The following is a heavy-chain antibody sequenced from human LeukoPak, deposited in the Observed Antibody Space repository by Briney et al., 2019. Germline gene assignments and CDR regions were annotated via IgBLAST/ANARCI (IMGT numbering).Heavy chain of an antibody. J-gene: IGHJ5*02. CDR2: IYYSGST. CDR1: GASVSGNSYY. Sequence: SETLSLTCTVSGASVSGNSYYWGWIRQPPGKGLEWIGNIYYSGSTHYNPSLKSRVTMSVDTSKNQFSLRLNSVTAADTAVYHCARAWGSGWYTWFDPWGQGTLVTVSS. D-gene: IGHD6-19*01. V-gene: IGHV4-39*01. CDR3: ARAWGSGWYTWFDP.